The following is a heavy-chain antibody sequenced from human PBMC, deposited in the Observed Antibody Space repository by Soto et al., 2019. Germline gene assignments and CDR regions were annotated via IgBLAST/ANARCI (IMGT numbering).Heavy chain of an antibody. CDR2: IDWDDDK. V-gene: IGHV2-70*11. J-gene: IGHJ4*02. Sequence: SGPTLVNPTQTLTLTCTFSGFSLSTSGMCVSWIRQPPGKALERLARIDWDDDKYYSTSLKTRLTISKDTSKNQVVLTMTNMDPVDTATYYCARDVRPGSYYAYWGQGTLVTVSS. D-gene: IGHD3-10*01. CDR3: ARDVRPGSYYAY. CDR1: GFSLSTSGMC.